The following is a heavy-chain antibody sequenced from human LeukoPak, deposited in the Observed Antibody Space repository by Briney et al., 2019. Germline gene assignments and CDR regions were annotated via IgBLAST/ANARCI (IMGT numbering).Heavy chain of an antibody. Sequence: GASVKVSCKASGGTFSSYAISWVRQAPGQGLEWMGGIIPIFGTANYAQKFQGRVTITADESTSTAYMELSSLRSEDTAVYYCARAGYYDSSGSPLRYWGQGTLVTVSS. CDR3: ARAGYYDSSGSPLRY. CDR2: IIPIFGTA. J-gene: IGHJ4*02. CDR1: GGTFSSYA. D-gene: IGHD3-22*01. V-gene: IGHV1-69*13.